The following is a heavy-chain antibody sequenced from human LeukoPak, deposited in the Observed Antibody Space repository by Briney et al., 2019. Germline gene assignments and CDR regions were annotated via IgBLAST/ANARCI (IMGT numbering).Heavy chain of an antibody. D-gene: IGHD4-23*01. J-gene: IGHJ4*02. CDR2: IYYSGST. V-gene: IGHV4-39*07. Sequence: SETLSLTCTVSGGSISSSSYYWGWIRQPPGKGLEWIGGIYYSGSTYYNPSLKSRVTISVDTSRNQFSLKLSSVTAAVTAVYYCARASSRWPHYFDYWGQGTLVTVSS. CDR1: GGSISSSSYY. CDR3: ARASSRWPHYFDY.